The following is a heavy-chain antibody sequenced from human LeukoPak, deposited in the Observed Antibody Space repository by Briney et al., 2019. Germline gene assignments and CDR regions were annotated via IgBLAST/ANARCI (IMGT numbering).Heavy chain of an antibody. Sequence: QAGGSLRLSCAASGFTFSSYSMNWVRQAPGKGLEWVSYIRSSSSTIYYVDSVKGRFTISRDNAKNSLYLQMNSLRAEDTAVYYCARGYNWNDFDPWGQGTLVTVSS. CDR2: IRSSSSTI. D-gene: IGHD1-1*01. J-gene: IGHJ5*02. CDR3: ARGYNWNDFDP. V-gene: IGHV3-48*01. CDR1: GFTFSSYS.